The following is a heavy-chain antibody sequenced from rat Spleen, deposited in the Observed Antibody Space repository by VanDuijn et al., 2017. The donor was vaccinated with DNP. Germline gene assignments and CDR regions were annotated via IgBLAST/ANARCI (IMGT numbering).Heavy chain of an antibody. D-gene: IGHD1-7*01. J-gene: IGHJ4*01. CDR2: ISTSGGNT. Sequence: EVQLVESGGGLVQPGRSLKLSCAASGFTFSNYDMVWVRQTPTKGLEWVASISTSGGNTYYRDSGKGRFTVSRDNAKSTLYLQRDSLRSEDTATYYCARLILRVWGAMDAWGQGTSVTVST. CDR1: GFTFSNYD. CDR3: ARLILRVWGAMDA. V-gene: IGHV5-25*01.